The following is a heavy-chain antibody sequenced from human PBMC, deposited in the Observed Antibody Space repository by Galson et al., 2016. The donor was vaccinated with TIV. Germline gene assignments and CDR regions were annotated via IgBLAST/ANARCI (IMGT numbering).Heavy chain of an antibody. CDR3: ARDRRGSGDFDY. V-gene: IGHV1-3*01. D-gene: IGHD3-10*01. J-gene: IGHJ4*02. CDR2: INVGTGDT. Sequence: SVKVSCKASGYIFASHAMHWVRQAPGQRPEWMGWINVGTGDTKYSERLQDRVTITGDTSANTVYLELSGLRSEDTAMYYCARDRRGSGDFDYWGPGTLVTVSS. CDR1: GYIFASHA.